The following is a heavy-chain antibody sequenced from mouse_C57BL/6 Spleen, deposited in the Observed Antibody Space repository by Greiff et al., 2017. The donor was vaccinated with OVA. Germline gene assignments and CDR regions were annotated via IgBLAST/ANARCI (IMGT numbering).Heavy chain of an antibody. CDR1: GFSLTSYG. D-gene: IGHD2-1*01. CDR2: IWSDGST. V-gene: IGHV2-6*03. CDR3: ARDYGNYAAWFAY. Sequence: VQLQESGPGLVAPSQSLSITCTVSGFSLTSYGVHWVRQPPGKGLEWLVVIWSDGSTTYNSALKSRLSISKDNSKSQVFLKMNSLQTDDTAMYYCARDYGNYAAWFAYWGQGTLVTVSA. J-gene: IGHJ3*01.